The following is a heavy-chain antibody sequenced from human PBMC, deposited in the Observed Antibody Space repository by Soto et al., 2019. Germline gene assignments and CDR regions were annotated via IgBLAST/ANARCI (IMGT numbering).Heavy chain of an antibody. Sequence: PSETLSLTCAVSGYSISSGYYWGWIRQPPGKGLEWIGSIYHSGSTYYNPSLKSRVTISVDTSKNQFSLKLSSVTAADTAVYYCARVVHYGMDVWGQGTTVTVSS. J-gene: IGHJ6*02. CDR1: GYSISSGYY. CDR2: IYHSGST. CDR3: ARVVHYGMDV. V-gene: IGHV4-38-2*01.